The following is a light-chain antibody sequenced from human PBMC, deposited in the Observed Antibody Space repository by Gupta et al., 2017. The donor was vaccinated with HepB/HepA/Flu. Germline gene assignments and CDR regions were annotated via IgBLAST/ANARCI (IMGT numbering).Light chain of an antibody. CDR2: DVT. CDR1: SSDVGAYKY. Sequence: SALTQPASVSGSPGPSITISSTGTSSDVGAYKYVCWYQHHPGKAPKLIIYDVTKRAAGVSSRFSASKSGNTASLTISARTEEDGADYYCCSDTSSKSVLFGGGTELTVL. J-gene: IGLJ2*01. V-gene: IGLV2-14*03. CDR3: CSDTSSKSVL.